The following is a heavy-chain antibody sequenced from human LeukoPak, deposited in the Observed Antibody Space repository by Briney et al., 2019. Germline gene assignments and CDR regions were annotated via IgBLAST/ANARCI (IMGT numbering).Heavy chain of an antibody. D-gene: IGHD3-10*01. Sequence: GGSLRLSCVASGFTFSSYGMHWVRQAPGKGLEWVAVMSYDGSNKYYADSVKGRFTISRDNSKNTLYLQMNSLRAEDTAVYYCARDEQHGELSYWGQGTLVTVSS. CDR1: GFTFSSYG. J-gene: IGHJ4*02. CDR3: ARDEQHGELSY. CDR2: MSYDGSNK. V-gene: IGHV3-30*03.